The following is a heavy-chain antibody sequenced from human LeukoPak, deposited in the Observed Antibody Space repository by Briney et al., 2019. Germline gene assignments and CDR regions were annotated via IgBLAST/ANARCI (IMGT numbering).Heavy chain of an antibody. D-gene: IGHD6-13*01. CDR3: ARVPCLTSSCSPINWFDP. Sequence: ASVKVSCKASGGTFSSHAISWVRQAPGQGLEWMGWINPNSGDTGYAQKSQGRVTMTRDTSISTAYMELSSLKSDDTAVYYCARVPCLTSSCSPINWFDPWGQGALVAVSS. CDR1: GGTFSSHA. J-gene: IGHJ5*02. V-gene: IGHV1-8*01. CDR2: INPNSGDT.